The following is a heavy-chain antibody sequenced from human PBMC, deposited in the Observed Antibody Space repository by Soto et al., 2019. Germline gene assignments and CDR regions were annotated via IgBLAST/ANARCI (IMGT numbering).Heavy chain of an antibody. CDR3: ARDLEFRDGNISHLDY. V-gene: IGHV1-69*13. J-gene: IGHJ4*02. D-gene: IGHD3-10*01. CDR1: GGTFNTHA. CDR2: IFPIFSTT. Sequence: SVKVSCKASGGTFNTHAFNWVRQVPGQGLEWVGGIFPIFSTTNHAQKFQGRVAITADESTSTVYMELSSLTSEDTAVYYCARDLEFRDGNISHLDYWGQGTLVTVSS.